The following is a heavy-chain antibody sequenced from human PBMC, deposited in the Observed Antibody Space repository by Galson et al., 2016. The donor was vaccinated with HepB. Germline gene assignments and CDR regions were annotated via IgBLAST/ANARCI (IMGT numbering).Heavy chain of an antibody. CDR2: ISWNSGRI. CDR3: AKDKWASAVADFDY. V-gene: IGHV3-9*01. J-gene: IGHJ4*02. Sequence: SLRLSCAASGFTFDDYGMHWVRQAPGKGLERVSGISWNSGRIGYADSVKGRFTISRDNAKNSLYLQMNSLRAEDTALYYCAKDKWASAVADFDYWGQGTLVTVSS. CDR1: GFTFDDYG. D-gene: IGHD4-23*01.